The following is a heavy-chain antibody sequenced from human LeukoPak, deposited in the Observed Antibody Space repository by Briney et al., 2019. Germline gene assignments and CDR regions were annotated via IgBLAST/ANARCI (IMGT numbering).Heavy chain of an antibody. CDR2: IYYSGST. CDR1: GGSISSYY. CDR3: ASRAGGLRGYSYGYDAFDI. Sequence: SETLSLTCTVSGGSISSYYWSWIRQPQGKGLEWIGYIYYSGSTNYNPSLKSRVTISVDTSKNQFSLKLSSVTAADTAVYYCASRAGGLRGYSYGYDAFDIWGQGTMVTVSS. D-gene: IGHD5-18*01. V-gene: IGHV4-59*13. J-gene: IGHJ3*02.